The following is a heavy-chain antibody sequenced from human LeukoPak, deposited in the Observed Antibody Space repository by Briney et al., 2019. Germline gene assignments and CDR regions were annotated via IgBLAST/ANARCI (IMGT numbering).Heavy chain of an antibody. J-gene: IGHJ6*03. CDR1: GGSISSGGYS. D-gene: IGHD3-3*01. CDR2: MYYSGSI. V-gene: IGHV4-61*08. CDR3: ARVGRRFFESYYYMDV. Sequence: SETLSLTCAVSGGSISSGGYSWSWIRQPPGKGLEWIAYMYYSGSIKYNPSLKSRVTISVDTSKNQFSLRLTSVTAADTAVYYCARVGRRFFESYYYMDVWGKGTTVTVSS.